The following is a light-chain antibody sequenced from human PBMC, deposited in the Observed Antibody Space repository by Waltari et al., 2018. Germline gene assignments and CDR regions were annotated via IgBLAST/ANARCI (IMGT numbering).Light chain of an antibody. J-gene: IGLJ3*02. V-gene: IGLV2-23*01. CDR2: EGN. Sequence: QSALTQPASVSGSPGQSITISCTGPSSDVGNYNLVSWYQQHPGKAPKLMIYEGNKRPSGVSNRFSASKSGNMASLTISGLQAEDEADYYCCSYAGSSAPRVFGGGTKLTVL. CDR1: SSDVGNYNL. CDR3: CSYAGSSAPRV.